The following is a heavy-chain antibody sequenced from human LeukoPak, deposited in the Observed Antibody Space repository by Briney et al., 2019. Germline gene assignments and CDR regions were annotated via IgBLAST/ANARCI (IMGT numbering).Heavy chain of an antibody. D-gene: IGHD6-19*01. Sequence: GGSLRLSCAASGFTFSSYAMHWVRQAPGKGLEWVAVISYDGSNKYYADSVKGRFTISRDNSKNTLYLQMNRLRAEDTAVYYCAREAFYSSGSGFDYWGQGTLVTVSS. J-gene: IGHJ4*02. V-gene: IGHV3-30-3*01. CDR1: GFTFSSYA. CDR3: AREAFYSSGSGFDY. CDR2: ISYDGSNK.